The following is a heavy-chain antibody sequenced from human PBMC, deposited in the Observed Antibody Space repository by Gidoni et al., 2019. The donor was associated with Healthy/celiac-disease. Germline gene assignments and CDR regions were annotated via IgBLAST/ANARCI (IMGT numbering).Heavy chain of an antibody. V-gene: IGHV1-2*02. J-gene: IGHJ6*02. Sequence: QVQLVQSGAEVKKPGAAVKVSCKASGYTFTGYYMHWVRQAPGQGLEWMGWINPNSGGTNYAQKLQGRVTMTRDTSISTAYMELSRLRSDDTAVYYCARARQEVVPAATHYYYGMDVWGQGTTVTVSS. CDR3: ARARQEVVPAATHYYYGMDV. D-gene: IGHD2-2*01. CDR1: GYTFTGYY. CDR2: INPNSGGT.